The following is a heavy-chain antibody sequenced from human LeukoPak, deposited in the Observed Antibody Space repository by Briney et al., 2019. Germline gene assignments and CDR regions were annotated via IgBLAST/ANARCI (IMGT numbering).Heavy chain of an antibody. CDR3: AMDGQGFAYED. CDR2: VNQDGQT. CDR1: GYSVSSIYD. D-gene: IGHD2-21*01. V-gene: IGHV4-38-2*02. Sequence: SETLSLTCTVSGYSVSSIYDWGWIRQPPGKGVEWLDGVNQDGQTLDNPARKSRVTMSVDTSQNQFSLRLTSVTAADTAAYFCAMDGQGFAYEDWGQGNLVTVSS. J-gene: IGHJ4*02.